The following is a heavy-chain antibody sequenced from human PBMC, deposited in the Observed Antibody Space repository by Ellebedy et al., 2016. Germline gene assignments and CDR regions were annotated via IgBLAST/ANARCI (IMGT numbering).Heavy chain of an antibody. D-gene: IGHD2-2*01. CDR2: INPNSGGT. CDR1: GYTFTGYY. V-gene: IGHV1-2*02. CDR3: ASSIGYCSSTSCYAGAFDI. Sequence: ASVKVSCXASGYTFTGYYMHWVRQAPGQGLEWMGWINPNSGGTNYAQKFQGRVTMTRDTSISTAYMELSRLRSDDTAVYYCASSIGYCSSTSCYAGAFDIWGQGTMVTVSS. J-gene: IGHJ3*02.